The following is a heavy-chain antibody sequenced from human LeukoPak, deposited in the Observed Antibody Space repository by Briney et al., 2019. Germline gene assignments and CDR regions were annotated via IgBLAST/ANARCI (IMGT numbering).Heavy chain of an antibody. CDR2: IKQDGSEK. CDR3: ATDRSTLWSGSSDAFDI. CDR1: GFTFSSYW. V-gene: IGHV3-7*01. J-gene: IGHJ3*02. Sequence: PGGSLRLSCAASGFTFSSYWMSWVRQAPGKGLEWVANIKQDGSEKYYVDSVKGRFTISRDNAKNSLYLQMNSLRAEDTAVYYCATDRSTLWSGSSDAFDIWGQGTMVTVSS. D-gene: IGHD3-3*01.